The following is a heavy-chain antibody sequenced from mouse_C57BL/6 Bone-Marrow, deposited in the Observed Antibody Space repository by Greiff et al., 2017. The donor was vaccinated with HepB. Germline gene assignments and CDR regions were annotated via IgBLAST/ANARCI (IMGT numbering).Heavy chain of an antibody. J-gene: IGHJ2*01. CDR3: ARHGGYLEY. V-gene: IGHV5-12*01. CDR2: ISNGGGST. Sequence: EVKLMESGGGLVQPGGSLKLSCAASGFTFSDYYMYWVRQTPEKRLEWVAYISNGGGSTYYPDTVKGRFTISRDNAKNTLYLQMSRLKSEDTAMYYCARHGGYLEYWGPGTTLSVAS. CDR1: GFTFSDYY.